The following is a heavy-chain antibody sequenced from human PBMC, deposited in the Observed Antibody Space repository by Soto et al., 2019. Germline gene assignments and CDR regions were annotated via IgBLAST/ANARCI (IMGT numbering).Heavy chain of an antibody. CDR3: ARYTQLWLVYYYYGMDV. CDR1: GFTFSSYC. Sequence: TGGSLSLSCAASGFTFSSYCMSWVRQAPGKGLEWVANIKQDGSEKYYVDSVKGRFTISRDNAKNSLYLQMNSLRAEDTAVYYCARYTQLWLVYYYYGMDVWGQGTTVTVSS. V-gene: IGHV3-7*03. D-gene: IGHD5-18*01. J-gene: IGHJ6*02. CDR2: IKQDGSEK.